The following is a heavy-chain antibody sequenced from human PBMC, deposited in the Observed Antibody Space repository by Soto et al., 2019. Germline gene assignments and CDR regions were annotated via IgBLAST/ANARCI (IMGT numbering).Heavy chain of an antibody. D-gene: IGHD6-19*01. CDR2: ISAYNGNT. J-gene: IGHJ6*02. Sequence: RASVKVSCKASGYTFTSYGISWVRQAPGQGLEWMGWISAYNGNTNYAQKLQGRVTMTTDTSTSTAYMELRSLRSDDTAVYYCARAPSAGYSSGWYVGYYYYYGMDVWGQGTTVTVSS. CDR3: ARAPSAGYSSGWYVGYYYYYGMDV. V-gene: IGHV1-18*01. CDR1: GYTFTSYG.